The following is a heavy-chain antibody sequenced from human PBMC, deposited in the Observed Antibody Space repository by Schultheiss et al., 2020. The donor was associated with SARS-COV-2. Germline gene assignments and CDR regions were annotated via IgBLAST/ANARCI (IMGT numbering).Heavy chain of an antibody. V-gene: IGHV3-30-3*01. CDR3: ASDPLILAGADY. CDR1: GFTFSSYA. Sequence: GGSLRLSCAASGFTFSSYAMHWVRQAPGKGLEWVAVISYDGSNKYYADSVKGRFTISRDNAKNSLYLQMNSLRAEDTAVYYCASDPLILAGADYWGQGTLVTVSS. J-gene: IGHJ4*02. D-gene: IGHD3-3*02. CDR2: ISYDGSNK.